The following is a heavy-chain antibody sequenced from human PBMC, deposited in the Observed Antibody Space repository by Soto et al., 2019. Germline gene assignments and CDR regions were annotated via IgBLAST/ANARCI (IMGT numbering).Heavy chain of an antibody. J-gene: IGHJ6*02. Sequence: PSETLSLTCTVSGGSISSYYWSWIRRPPGKGLEWIGYIYYSGSTNYNPSLKSRVTISVDTSKNQFSLKLSSVTAADTAVYYCAREVGGGYSYGFRYYYGMDVWGQGNTVTVSS. CDR2: IYYSGST. CDR3: AREVGGGYSYGFRYYYGMDV. V-gene: IGHV4-59*01. CDR1: GGSISSYY. D-gene: IGHD5-18*01.